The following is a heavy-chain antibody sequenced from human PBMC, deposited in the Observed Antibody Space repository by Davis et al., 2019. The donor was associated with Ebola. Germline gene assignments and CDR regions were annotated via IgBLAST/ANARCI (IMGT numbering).Heavy chain of an antibody. CDR3: ASGTRYYYGMDV. CDR1: GGSISSYY. D-gene: IGHD3-10*01. V-gene: IGHV4-59*08. CDR2: TYYSGST. J-gene: IGHJ6*02. Sequence: SETLSLTCTVSGGSISSYYWSWIRQPPGKGLAWIGYTYYSGSTNYNPSLKSRVTISVDTSKNQFSLKLSSVTAADTAVYYCASGTRYYYGMDVWGQGTTVTVSS.